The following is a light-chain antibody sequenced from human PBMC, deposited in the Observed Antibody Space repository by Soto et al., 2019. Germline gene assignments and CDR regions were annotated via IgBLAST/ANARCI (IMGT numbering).Light chain of an antibody. V-gene: IGKV3-20*01. CDR1: QSVTSSY. CDR2: GAS. CDR3: QQYGISPIT. J-gene: IGKJ5*01. Sequence: EIVLTQSPGTLSLSPGERATLSCRASQSVTSSYLAWYQQKPGQAPRLLIYGASSRATAIPDRFSGSGSGTDFTLTISRLEPEDFAVYYCQQYGISPITFGQGTRLEIK.